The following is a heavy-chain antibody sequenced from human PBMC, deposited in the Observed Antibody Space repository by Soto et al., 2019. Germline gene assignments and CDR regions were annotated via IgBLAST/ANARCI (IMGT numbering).Heavy chain of an antibody. V-gene: IGHV4-38-2*01. J-gene: IGHJ4*02. CDR1: GYSITSGFY. Sequence: SETLSLTCGVSGYSITSGFYWGWVRQSPGKGLEWIGSISYSAKTFYNPSLASRVSIAVDTSKNQFSLRLTSVTAADTALYYCTRGAGAPWVRFDSWGQGTLVTVSS. CDR2: ISYSAKT. CDR3: TRGAGAPWVRFDS. D-gene: IGHD3-22*01.